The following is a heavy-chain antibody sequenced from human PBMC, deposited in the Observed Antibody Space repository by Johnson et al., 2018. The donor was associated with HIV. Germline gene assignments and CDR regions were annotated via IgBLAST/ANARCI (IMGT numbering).Heavy chain of an antibody. Sequence: VQLVESGGGVVQPGGSLRLSCAASGIIVTGNFMSWVRQAPGKGLEWVSVISFDGTTIYYANSAEGRFTISRDNSKNTRDLQMNSLRAEDTAVYYWAREVHYDSSDYYERYAFDVWGQGTTVIVSS. CDR3: AREVHYDSSDYYERYAFDV. J-gene: IGHJ3*01. CDR2: ISFDGTTI. D-gene: IGHD3-22*01. CDR1: GIIVTGNF. V-gene: IGHV3-66*01.